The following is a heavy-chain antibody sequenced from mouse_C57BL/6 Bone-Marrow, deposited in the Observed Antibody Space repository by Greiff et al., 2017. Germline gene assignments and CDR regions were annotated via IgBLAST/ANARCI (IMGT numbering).Heavy chain of an antibody. D-gene: IGHD2-3*01. J-gene: IGHJ4*01. Sequence: EVKLMESGGGLVKPGGSLKLSCAASGFTFSDYGMHWVRQAPEKGLEWVAYISSGSSTIYYADTVKGRFTISRDNAKNTLFLQMTSLRSEDTAMYYCARGGLLHAMDDWGQGTSVTVSS. CDR2: ISSGSSTI. CDR1: GFTFSDYG. V-gene: IGHV5-17*01. CDR3: ARGGLLHAMDD.